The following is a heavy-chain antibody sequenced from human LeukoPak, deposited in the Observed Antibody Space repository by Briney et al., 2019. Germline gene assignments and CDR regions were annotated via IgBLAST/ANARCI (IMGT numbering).Heavy chain of an antibody. J-gene: IGHJ5*02. CDR1: GGSFGGYY. D-gene: IGHD3-10*01. Sequence: SETLSLTCDVYGGSFGGYYWTWIRQPPGKGLEWLGEFTHLETTNYNPSLKSRVTVSVDTSRNQFSLTLTSVTATDTAVYFCARGNRRLGYYGSGSRLPYDSWGQGTLVTVSS. CDR2: FTHLETT. V-gene: IGHV4-34*01. CDR3: ARGNRRLGYYGSGSRLPYDS.